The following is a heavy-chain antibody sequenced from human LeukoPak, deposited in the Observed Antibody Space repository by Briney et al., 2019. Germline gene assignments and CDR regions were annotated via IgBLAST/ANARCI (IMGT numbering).Heavy chain of an antibody. CDR3: ARDTRDYDQGFDY. J-gene: IGHJ4*02. V-gene: IGHV4-38-2*02. Sequence: PGGSLRLSCAASGFTFSSYAMSWVRQAPGKGLEWIGSMYHSGSTNYNPSLKSRVTISVDTSKNQFSLKLSSVTAADTAVYFCARDTRDYDQGFDYWGQGTLVTVSS. CDR2: MYHSGST. D-gene: IGHD4-17*01. CDR1: GFTFSSYA.